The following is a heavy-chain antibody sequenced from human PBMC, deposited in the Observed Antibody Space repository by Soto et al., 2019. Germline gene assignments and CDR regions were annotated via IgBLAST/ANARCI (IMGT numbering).Heavy chain of an antibody. Sequence: QVQLVESGGGVVQPGRSLRLSCVGSGFIFCNNGMHWVRQTPGKGLEWVAFMSYDGRDIFYAVFVKGRFTISRDNSKNTLFLHMSNLRAEDTAMYYCTIVRVADSALDHCGQGTLVTVSS. V-gene: IGHV3-30*03. D-gene: IGHD3-10*02. CDR2: MSYDGRDI. J-gene: IGHJ4*02. CDR3: TIVRVADSALDH. CDR1: GFIFCNNG.